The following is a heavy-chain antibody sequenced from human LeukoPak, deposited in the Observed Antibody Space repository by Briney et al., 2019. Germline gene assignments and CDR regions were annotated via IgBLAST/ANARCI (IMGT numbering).Heavy chain of an antibody. V-gene: IGHV3-30*03. Sequence: GGSLRLSCAASGFTFSSYGMHWVRQAPGKGLEWVAVISYDGSKKYYADSVKGRFTVSRDNSKNTLYLQMDSLRAEDTAVYYCARDRLDITVAGTVDYWGQGTLVTVSS. CDR1: GFTFSSYG. D-gene: IGHD6-19*01. CDR3: ARDRLDITVAGTVDY. J-gene: IGHJ4*02. CDR2: ISYDGSKK.